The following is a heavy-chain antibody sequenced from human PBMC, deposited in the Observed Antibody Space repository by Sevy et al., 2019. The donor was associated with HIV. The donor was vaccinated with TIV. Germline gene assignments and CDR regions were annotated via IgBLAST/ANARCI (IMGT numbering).Heavy chain of an antibody. CDR2: INGRGGST. D-gene: IGHD6-13*01. CDR1: GYSFSSYA. Sequence: GGSLRLSCVVSGYSFSSYAISWVRQAPGKGLERVSTINGRGGSTYYADSVKGRFTISRDNPKNTLFLQMINLRVDDTAIYYRARPSPRIAAAASAFYDNWRQGTLVTVSS. J-gene: IGHJ4*02. V-gene: IGHV3-23*01. CDR3: ARPSPRIAAAASAFYDN.